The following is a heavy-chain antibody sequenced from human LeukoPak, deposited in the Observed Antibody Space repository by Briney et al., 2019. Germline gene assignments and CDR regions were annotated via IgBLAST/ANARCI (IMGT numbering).Heavy chain of an antibody. CDR2: IVGSGDGT. Sequence: GGSLRLSCAASGFIFSNYAMTWARQAPGKGLEWVSAIVGSGDGTYYADSVKGRFTISRDNSKNMLYLHMNSLRAEDTAVHYCAKVETYYYGSSDYHYLDYWGQGILVTVSS. J-gene: IGHJ4*02. V-gene: IGHV3-23*01. D-gene: IGHD3-22*01. CDR1: GFIFSNYA. CDR3: AKVETYYYGSSDYHYLDY.